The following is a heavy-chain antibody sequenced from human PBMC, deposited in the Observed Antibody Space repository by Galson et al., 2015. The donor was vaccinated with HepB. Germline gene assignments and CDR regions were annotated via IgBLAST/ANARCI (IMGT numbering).Heavy chain of an antibody. J-gene: IGHJ6*02. CDR1: GFTFSSYA. Sequence: SLRLSCAASGFTFSSYAMHWVRQAPGKGLEWVAVISYDGSNKYYADSVKGRFTISRDNSKNTLYLQMNSLRAEDTAVYYCARDIVVVPAAIPKGVQEYYYYYGMDVWGQGTTVTVSS. CDR3: ARDIVVVPAAIPKGVQEYYYYYGMDV. D-gene: IGHD2-2*02. CDR2: ISYDGSNK. V-gene: IGHV3-30-3*01.